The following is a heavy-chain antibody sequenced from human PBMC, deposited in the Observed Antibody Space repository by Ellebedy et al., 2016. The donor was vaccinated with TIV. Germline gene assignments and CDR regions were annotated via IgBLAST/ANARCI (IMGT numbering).Heavy chain of an antibody. D-gene: IGHD3-10*01. CDR2: IIPIFGTA. CDR1: GGTFSSYA. CDR3: ARVDRGTYYFDY. J-gene: IGHJ4*02. V-gene: IGHV1-69*13. Sequence: SVKVSXXASGGTFSSYAISWVRQAPGQGLEWMGGIIPIFGTANYAQKFQGRVTITADESTSTAYMELSSLRSEDTAVYYCARVDRGTYYFDYWGQGTLVTVSS.